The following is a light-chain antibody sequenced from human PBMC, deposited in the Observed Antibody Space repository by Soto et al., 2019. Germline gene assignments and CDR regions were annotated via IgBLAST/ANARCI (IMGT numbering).Light chain of an antibody. J-gene: IGLJ1*01. CDR1: SSDVGAFNY. CDR3: SSYTTAFFYV. CDR2: GVA. V-gene: IGLV2-14*01. Sequence: QSVLTQPRSVSGSPGQSVSISCTGTSSDVGAFNYVAWYQQHPGKAPKLIIHGVANRPSGVSSRFSGSKSDYTASLTISGLQAEDEADYYCSSYTTAFFYVFGTGTKVTVL.